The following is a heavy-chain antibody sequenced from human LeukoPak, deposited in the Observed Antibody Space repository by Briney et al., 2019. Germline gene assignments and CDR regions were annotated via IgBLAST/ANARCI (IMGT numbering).Heavy chain of an antibody. D-gene: IGHD3-22*01. J-gene: IGHJ4*02. Sequence: GGSLRLSCAASGFAFSSYSMNWVRQAPGKGLEWVSYISSSSSTIYYADSVKGRFTISRGNAKNSLYLQMNSLRAEDTAVYYCARIGVDSSGHILFDYWGQGTLVTVSS. V-gene: IGHV3-48*01. CDR2: ISSSSSTI. CDR3: ARIGVDSSGHILFDY. CDR1: GFAFSSYS.